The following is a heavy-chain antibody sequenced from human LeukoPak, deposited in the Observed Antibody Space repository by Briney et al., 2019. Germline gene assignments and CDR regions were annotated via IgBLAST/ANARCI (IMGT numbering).Heavy chain of an antibody. CDR1: GYNFPNFW. V-gene: IGHV5-51*01. Sequence: GESLKISCKASGYNFPNFWIAWVRQMPGKGLEWMGIIFPDTSKTIYSPSFQGQVTISADKSVNTAYLQWRSLKASDTAMYYCARNVGWDWSGYENWFDPWGQGTLVTVSS. D-gene: IGHD3-3*01. J-gene: IGHJ5*02. CDR3: ARNVGWDWSGYENWFDP. CDR2: IFPDTSKT.